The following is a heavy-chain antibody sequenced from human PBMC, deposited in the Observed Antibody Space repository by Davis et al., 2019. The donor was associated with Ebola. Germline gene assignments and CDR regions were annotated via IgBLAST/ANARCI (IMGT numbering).Heavy chain of an antibody. CDR2: IYSGGST. Sequence: GESLKISCAASGFTFSSYAMSWVRQAPGKGLEWVSVIYSGGSTYYADPVKGRFTISRDNSKNTLYLQMNSLRAEDTAVYYCARDRPRDIVVPKKNYGMDVWGQGTTVTVSS. D-gene: IGHD2-2*01. CDR1: GFTFSSYA. V-gene: IGHV3-53*01. CDR3: ARDRPRDIVVPKKNYGMDV. J-gene: IGHJ6*02.